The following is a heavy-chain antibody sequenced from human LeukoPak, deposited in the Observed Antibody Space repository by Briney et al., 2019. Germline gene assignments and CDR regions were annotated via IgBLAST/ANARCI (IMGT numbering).Heavy chain of an antibody. CDR1: GGSISSYY. V-gene: IGHV4-4*07. D-gene: IGHD3-10*01. Sequence: PSETLSLTCTVSGGSISSYYWSWIRQPAGKGLEWIGRIYTSGSTNYNPSLKSRVTMSVDTSKNQFYLTLSPVTPSDTAVYYCARDHYYGSGSYVCWFDPWGQGTLVTVSS. CDR3: ARDHYYGSGSYVCWFDP. CDR2: IYTSGST. J-gene: IGHJ5*02.